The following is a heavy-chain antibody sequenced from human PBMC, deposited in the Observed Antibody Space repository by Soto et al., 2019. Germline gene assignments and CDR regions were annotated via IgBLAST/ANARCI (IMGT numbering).Heavy chain of an antibody. V-gene: IGHV1-18*04. J-gene: IGHJ6*02. D-gene: IGHD3-16*01. CDR2: ISAYNGNT. Sequence: ASVKVSCKASGCTFTSYGISWVRQAPGQGLEWMGWISAYNGNTNYAQKLQGRVTMTTDTSTSTAYMELRSLRSDDTAVYYCARLLGGGGYYYGMDVWGQGTTVTAP. CDR1: GCTFTSYG. CDR3: ARLLGGGGYYYGMDV.